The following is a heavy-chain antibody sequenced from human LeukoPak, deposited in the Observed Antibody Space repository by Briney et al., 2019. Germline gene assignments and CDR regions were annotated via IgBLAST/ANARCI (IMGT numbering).Heavy chain of an antibody. J-gene: IGHJ6*02. CDR1: GFTFDTYG. V-gene: IGHV3-30*18. D-gene: IGHD1-1*01. CDR2: IAYDGSNR. Sequence: PGGSLTLSCAASGFTFDTYGMLWVRQAPGKGLEWVAVIAYDGSNRVYADSVKGRFRISRDNTKNTLYLQMNSLRGEDRPVYYCAKEKAIATINYGLDVWGQGTTVTVSS. CDR3: AKEKAIATINYGLDV.